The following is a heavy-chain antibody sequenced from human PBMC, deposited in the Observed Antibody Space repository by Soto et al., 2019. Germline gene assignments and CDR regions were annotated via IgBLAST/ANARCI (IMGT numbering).Heavy chain of an antibody. J-gene: IGHJ3*02. CDR2: MYYSGNT. CDR3: ARDSGLGGYCSGGSCYDDAFDI. Sequence: QVQLQESGPGLVKPSQTLSLTCTVSGGSISSGGYYWSWIRQHPGKGLEGIGYMYYSGNTYYNPSLKSRLTISVDTSKNQFSLKLSSVTAADTAVYYCARDSGLGGYCSGGSCYDDAFDIWGQGTMVTVSS. CDR1: GGSISSGGYY. V-gene: IGHV4-31*03. D-gene: IGHD2-15*01.